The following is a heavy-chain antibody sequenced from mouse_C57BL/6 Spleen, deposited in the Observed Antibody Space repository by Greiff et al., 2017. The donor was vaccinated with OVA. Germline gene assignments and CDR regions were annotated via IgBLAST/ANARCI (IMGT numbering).Heavy chain of an antibody. CDR2: IDPNSGGT. CDR3: ARYDDYDGGYSMDY. Sequence: QVQLQQPGAELVKPGASVKLSCKASGYTFTSSWMHWVKQRPGRGLEWIGRIDPNSGGTKYNEKFKSKATLTVDKPSSTSYMQLSSLTSEDSAVDYCARYDDYDGGYSMDYWGQGTSVTVSS. D-gene: IGHD2-4*01. CDR1: GYTFTSSW. V-gene: IGHV1-72*01. J-gene: IGHJ4*01.